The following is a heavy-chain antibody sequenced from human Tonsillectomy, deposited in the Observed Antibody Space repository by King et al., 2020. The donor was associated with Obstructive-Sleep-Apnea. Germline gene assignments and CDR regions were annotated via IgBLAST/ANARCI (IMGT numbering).Heavy chain of an antibody. CDR1: GFIFGDYY. Sequence: VQLVESGGGLVKPGGPLRLSCAASGFIFGDYYMNWIRQAPGKGLEWISYISNSGSIVYYADSVKGRFTISRDNAKNSLYLQMNSLRAEDTAVYYCARGGYCSGGSCYGIYWGQGTLVTVSS. D-gene: IGHD2-15*01. V-gene: IGHV3-11*01. CDR3: ARGGYCSGGSCYGIY. CDR2: ISNSGSIV. J-gene: IGHJ4*02.